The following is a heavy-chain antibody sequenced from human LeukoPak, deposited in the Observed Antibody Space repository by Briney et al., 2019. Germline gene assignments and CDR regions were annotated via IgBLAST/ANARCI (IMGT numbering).Heavy chain of an antibody. CDR3: ARLGDVEVNGGTLDY. CDR1: GGSISGNYY. D-gene: IGHD3-16*01. V-gene: IGHV4-39*01. J-gene: IGHJ4*02. CDR2: IFYSGES. Sequence: SETLSLTCSVSGGSISGNYYWGWIRQPPGKGLEWIGSIFYSGESEKNPSLKNRVTVSLDTSKNQFFLKVTSVTVADTAVYFCARLGDVEVNGGTLDYWGRGTLVTVSS.